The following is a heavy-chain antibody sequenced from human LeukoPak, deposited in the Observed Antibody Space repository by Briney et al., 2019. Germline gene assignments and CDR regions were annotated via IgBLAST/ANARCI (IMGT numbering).Heavy chain of an antibody. J-gene: IGHJ4*02. CDR2: ISAYNGNT. V-gene: IGHV1-18*01. CDR1: GYTFTSYG. CDR3: AREFYDYVWGSYPQLTTPYYFDY. Sequence: ASVKVSCKASGYTFTSYGISWVRQAPGQGLEWMGWISAYNGNTNYPQKLQGRVTMTTDTFTSTAYMELRSLRSDDTAVYYCAREFYDYVWGSYPQLTTPYYFDYWGQGTLVTVSS. D-gene: IGHD3-16*02.